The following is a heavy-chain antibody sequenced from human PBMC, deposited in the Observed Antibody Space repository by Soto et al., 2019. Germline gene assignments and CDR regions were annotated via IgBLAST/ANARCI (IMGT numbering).Heavy chain of an antibody. CDR1: GFTFSSYW. J-gene: IGHJ4*02. CDR3: AISIAVAGTLAFDY. Sequence: GGSLRLSCAASGFTFSSYWIGWVRQMPGKSLEWMGIIYPGDSDTRYSPSFQGHVTISADKSISTAYLQWSSLKASDTAMYYCAISIAVAGTLAFDYWGQGTLVTVSS. V-gene: IGHV5-51*01. CDR2: IYPGDSDT. D-gene: IGHD6-19*01.